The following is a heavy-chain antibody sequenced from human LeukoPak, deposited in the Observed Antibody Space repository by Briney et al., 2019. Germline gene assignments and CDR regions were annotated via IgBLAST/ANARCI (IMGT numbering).Heavy chain of an antibody. CDR2: INPNSGGA. CDR3: AVEAAAGLNFDY. Sequence: ASVKVSCKASGYTFTGYYMHWVRQAPGQGLEWMGWINPNSGGANYAQKFQGRVTMTRDTSISTAYMELSRLRSDDTAVYYCAVEAAAGLNFDYWGQGTLVTVSS. CDR1: GYTFTGYY. D-gene: IGHD6-13*01. V-gene: IGHV1-2*02. J-gene: IGHJ4*02.